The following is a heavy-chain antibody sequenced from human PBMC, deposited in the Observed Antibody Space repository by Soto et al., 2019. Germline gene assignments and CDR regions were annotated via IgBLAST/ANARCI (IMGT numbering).Heavy chain of an antibody. CDR1: GYTFTSYD. Sequence: GASVKVSCKASGYTFTSYDINWVRQATGQGLEWMGWMNPNSGNTGYEQKFKGRVTITRNTSISTAYKELSSLRSEDTAVYYCARVSLIVYWFDPWGQGTLVTVSS. V-gene: IGHV1-8*01. J-gene: IGHJ5*02. CDR2: MNPNSGNT. D-gene: IGHD2-15*01. CDR3: ARVSLIVYWFDP.